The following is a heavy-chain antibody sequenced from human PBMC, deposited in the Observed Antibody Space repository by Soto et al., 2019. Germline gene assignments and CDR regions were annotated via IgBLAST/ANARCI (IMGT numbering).Heavy chain of an antibody. Sequence: QVQLVQSGGTVKKPGASVKVSCKTSGYTFTSHGVSWVRWAPGRGLEWLGWISGDTGDAKYAQKVQGRVSMTTDTPTATGYMELRSRRSDDTAVYFCARSHWQSDYLGGFDIWGQGTLFTVSS. CDR1: GYTFTSHG. CDR2: ISGDTGDA. V-gene: IGHV1-18*04. J-gene: IGHJ4*02. CDR3: ARSHWQSDYLGGFDI. D-gene: IGHD3-10*01.